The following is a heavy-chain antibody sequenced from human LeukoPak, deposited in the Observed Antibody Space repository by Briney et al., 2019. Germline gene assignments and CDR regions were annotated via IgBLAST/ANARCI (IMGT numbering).Heavy chain of an antibody. V-gene: IGHV6-1*01. D-gene: IGHD3-16*01. CDR2: TYYRSRWYN. J-gene: IGHJ4*02. CDR1: GDSVSSNNAA. CDR3: ARGGNYAFDS. Sequence: SQTLSLTFAISGDSVSSNNAAWNWIRQSPSRGLEWLGNTYYRSRWYNDYAASVIGRITINSDTSRNQFSLRLNSVTPEDTSVYYCARGGNYAFDSRGQGTLVTVSS.